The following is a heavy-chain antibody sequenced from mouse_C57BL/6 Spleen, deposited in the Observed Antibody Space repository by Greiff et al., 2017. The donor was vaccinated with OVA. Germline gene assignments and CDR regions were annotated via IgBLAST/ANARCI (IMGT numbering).Heavy chain of an antibody. CDR1: GFTFSSYA. V-gene: IGHV5-4*01. J-gene: IGHJ2*01. CDR2: ISDGGSYT. D-gene: IGHD4-1*01. CDR3: ASNWDSYYFDY. Sequence: EVQVVESGGGLVKPGGSLKLSCAASGFTFSSYAMSWVRQTPEKRLEWVATISDGGSYTYYPDNVKGRFTISRDNAKNNLYLQMSHLKSEDTAMYYCASNWDSYYFDYWGQGTTLTGSS.